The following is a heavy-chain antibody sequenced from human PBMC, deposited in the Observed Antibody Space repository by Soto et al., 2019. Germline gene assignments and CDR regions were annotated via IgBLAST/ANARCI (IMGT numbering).Heavy chain of an antibody. CDR3: AKDQALEYSGGWNY. Sequence: EVQLVESGGGLVQPGGCLRLSCAASGFTFSSYAMSGLRQAPGKGLEWVSAISGSGGTTYYADSVKGRFAIYRDNSKHTLYLQMNSRRAEDTAVYYCAKDQALEYSGGWNYWGQGTLVTVSS. V-gene: IGHV3-23*04. J-gene: IGHJ4*02. CDR2: ISGSGGTT. CDR1: GFTFSSYA. D-gene: IGHD6-19*01.